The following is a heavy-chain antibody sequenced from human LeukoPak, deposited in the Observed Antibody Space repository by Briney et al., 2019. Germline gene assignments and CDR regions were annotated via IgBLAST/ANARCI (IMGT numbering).Heavy chain of an antibody. CDR1: GGSFSSDSYY. J-gene: IGHJ3*02. Sequence: SQTLSLTCTVSGGSFSSDSYYWNWIRQTAGKGLEWIGRIDISGSTNYNPSFKSRVTISVDTSKNQFSLKLSSVTAADTAVYYCARHKYSSGWPPEGAFDIWGQGTMVTVSS. CDR3: ARHKYSSGWPPEGAFDI. D-gene: IGHD6-19*01. V-gene: IGHV4-61*02. CDR2: IDISGST.